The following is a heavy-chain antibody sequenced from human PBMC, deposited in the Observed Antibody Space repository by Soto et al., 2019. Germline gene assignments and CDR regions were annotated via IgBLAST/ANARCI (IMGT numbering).Heavy chain of an antibody. V-gene: IGHV5-51*01. CDR3: ARHEVRYFDWTPWPYGMDV. CDR1: GLSLTSYW. Sequence: RGALKISRKGSGLSLTSYWVGGVRQMPGEGLGWMGIIYPGDSDTRYSPSFQGQVTISADKSISTAYLQWSSLKASDTAMYYCARHEVRYFDWTPWPYGMDVWGQGTTVTVSS. D-gene: IGHD3-9*01. CDR2: IYPGDSDT. J-gene: IGHJ6*02.